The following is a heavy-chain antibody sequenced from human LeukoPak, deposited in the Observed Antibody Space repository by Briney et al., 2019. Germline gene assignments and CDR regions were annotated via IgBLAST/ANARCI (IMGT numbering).Heavy chain of an antibody. CDR1: GGSFSGYY. V-gene: IGHV4-34*01. CDR3: ARLQSVVVPAAIGDY. CDR2: INHSGST. Sequence: PSETLSLTCAVYGGSFSGYYWSWIRQPPGKGLEWIGEINHSGSTNYNPSLKSRVTISVVTSKNQFSLKLSSVTAADTAVYYCARLQSVVVPAAIGDYWGQGTLVTVSS. J-gene: IGHJ4*02. D-gene: IGHD2-2*02.